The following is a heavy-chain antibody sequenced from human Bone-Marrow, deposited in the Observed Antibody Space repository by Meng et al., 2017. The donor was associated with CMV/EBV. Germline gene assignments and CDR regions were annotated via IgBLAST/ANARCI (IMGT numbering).Heavy chain of an antibody. CDR2: MNPNSGNT. Sequence: ASVKVSCKASGYTFTSYDINRVRQATGQGLEWMGWMNPNSGNTGYAQKFQGRVTITRNTSISTAYMELSSLRSEDTAVYYCARVRNTDGMDVWGQGTTVTVSS. CDR3: ARVRNTDGMDV. D-gene: IGHD5-18*01. V-gene: IGHV1-8*03. J-gene: IGHJ6*02. CDR1: GYTFTSYD.